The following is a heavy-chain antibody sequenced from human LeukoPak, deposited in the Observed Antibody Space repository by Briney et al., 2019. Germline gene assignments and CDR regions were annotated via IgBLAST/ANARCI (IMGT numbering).Heavy chain of an antibody. CDR1: GGTFSSYA. D-gene: IGHD3-22*01. V-gene: IGHV1-69*05. CDR3: ARGMSPARYSSGYYSKGGLDY. J-gene: IGHJ4*02. Sequence: SVKVSCKASGGTFSSYAISWVRQAPGQGLEWMGGIVPIFGTANYAQKFQGRVTITTDESTSTAYMELSSLRSEDTAVYYCARGMSPARYSSGYYSKGGLDYWGQGTLVTVSS. CDR2: IVPIFGTA.